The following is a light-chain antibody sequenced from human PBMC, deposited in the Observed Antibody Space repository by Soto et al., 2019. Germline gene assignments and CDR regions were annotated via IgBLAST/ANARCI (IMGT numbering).Light chain of an antibody. Sequence: DIQMTQSPSSVSASVGDRVIITCRASQGISSWLAWYQQKPEQAPKLLIYAASRLQSGVPSSFGGSGSGTDFSLTISSLQSEDFPTYYCQQADSFPFTFGGGTKVEIK. CDR3: QQADSFPFT. V-gene: IGKV1D-12*01. CDR1: QGISSW. CDR2: AAS. J-gene: IGKJ4*01.